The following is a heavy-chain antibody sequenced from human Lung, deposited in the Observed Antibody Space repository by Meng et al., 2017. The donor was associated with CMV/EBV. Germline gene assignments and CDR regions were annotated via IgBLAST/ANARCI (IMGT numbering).Heavy chain of an antibody. V-gene: IGHV3-74*01. CDR3: ARGVGESLGWEMGY. CDR2: TSRDGSST. D-gene: IGHD1-26*01. Sequence: EGNRVESGGVLVQAGESLRVSCAASGFTFNSNWMHWVRQASGNALVWVSRTSRDGSSTSYADYVKGPFTISRDSAKSTLYLQMNSLRAEDTAVYYCARGVGESLGWEMGYWGQGTLVTVSS. J-gene: IGHJ4*02. CDR1: GFTFNSNW.